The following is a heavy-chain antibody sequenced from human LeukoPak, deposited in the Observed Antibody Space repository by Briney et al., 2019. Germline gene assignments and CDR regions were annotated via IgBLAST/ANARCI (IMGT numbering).Heavy chain of an antibody. CDR1: GGTFSSYA. D-gene: IGHD3-22*01. CDR3: ARAEGGVKYYYDSSGYYYFDY. J-gene: IGHJ4*02. CDR2: IIPIFGTA. Sequence: ASVKVSCKASGGTFSSYAISWVRQAPGQGLEWMGRIIPIFGTANYAQKFQGRVAMTRDTSTSTVYMELSSLRSEDTAVYYCARAEGGVKYYYDSSGYYYFDYWGQGTLVTVSS. V-gene: IGHV1-69*05.